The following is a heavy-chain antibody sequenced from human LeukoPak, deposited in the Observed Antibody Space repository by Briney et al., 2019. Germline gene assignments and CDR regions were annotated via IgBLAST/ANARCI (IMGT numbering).Heavy chain of an antibody. D-gene: IGHD3-22*01. Sequence: GGSLRLSCAASGFTFSSYAMHWVRQAPGKGLEWVAVISYDGSNKYYADSVKGRFTISRDNSKNTLYLQMNSLRAEDTAVYYCARMEDDSSGYRRLYYYYYGMDVWGQGTTVTVSS. CDR2: ISYDGSNK. V-gene: IGHV3-30-3*01. CDR3: ARMEDDSSGYRRLYYYYYGMDV. CDR1: GFTFSSYA. J-gene: IGHJ6*02.